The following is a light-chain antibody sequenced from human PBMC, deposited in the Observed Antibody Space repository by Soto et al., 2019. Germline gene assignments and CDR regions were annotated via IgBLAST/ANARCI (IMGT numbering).Light chain of an antibody. CDR2: WAS. V-gene: IGKV4-1*01. J-gene: IGKJ2*01. CDR3: QQYYSTPHA. CDR1: LSVLYSANKKNY. Sequence: DIVMTQSPDSLAVSLGERATINCKSSLSVLYSANKKNYLAWYQQKPGQPPKLLIFWASSREPGVPDRFSGSGSGTDFTLTISSLQAEDVAVYYCQQYYSTPHAFGQGTKLEIK.